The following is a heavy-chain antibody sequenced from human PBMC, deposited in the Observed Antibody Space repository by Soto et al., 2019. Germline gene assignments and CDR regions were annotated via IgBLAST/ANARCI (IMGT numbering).Heavy chain of an antibody. CDR1: GGTFSSYA. V-gene: IGHV1-69*13. J-gene: IGHJ6*02. D-gene: IGHD6-6*01. CDR3: ATIYSSSSYYYYGMDV. CDR2: IIPIFGTA. Sequence: GASVKVSCKASGGTFSSYAISWVRQAPGQGLEWMGGIIPIFGTANYAQKFQGRVTITADESTSTAYMELSSLRSEDTAVYYCATIYSSSSYYYYGMDVWGQGTTVTVSS.